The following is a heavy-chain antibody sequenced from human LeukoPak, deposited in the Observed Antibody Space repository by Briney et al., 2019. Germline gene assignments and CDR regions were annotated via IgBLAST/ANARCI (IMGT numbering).Heavy chain of an antibody. CDR3: ARHGRAAGPIYYYYYMDV. D-gene: IGHD6-13*01. J-gene: IGHJ6*03. CDR1: GGSISSYY. CDR2: IYYSGST. V-gene: IGHV4-59*04. Sequence: SETLPLTCTVSGGSISSYYWSWIRQPPGKGLEWIGYIYYSGSTYYNPSLKSRVTISVDTSKNQFSLKLSSVTAADTAVYYCARHGRAAGPIYYYYYMDVWGKGTTVTISS.